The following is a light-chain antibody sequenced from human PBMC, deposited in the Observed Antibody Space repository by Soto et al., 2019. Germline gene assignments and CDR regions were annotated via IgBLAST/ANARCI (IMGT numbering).Light chain of an antibody. V-gene: IGKV3-15*01. CDR2: GAS. Sequence: EIVMTQSPATLSVSPGERANLSCRASQSVSSNLAWYQQKPGQAPRLLIHGASTRATGIPARFSGSGSGTEFTLTISSLQSEDSAVYFCQQYNDWPPVTFGGGTKVEIK. CDR3: QQYNDWPPVT. CDR1: QSVSSN. J-gene: IGKJ4*01.